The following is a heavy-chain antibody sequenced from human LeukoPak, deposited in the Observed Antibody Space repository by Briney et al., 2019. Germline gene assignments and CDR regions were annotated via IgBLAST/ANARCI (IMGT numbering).Heavy chain of an antibody. D-gene: IGHD3-10*02. CDR2: IKQDGSEI. V-gene: IGHV3-7*01. CDR1: GFSFSNYW. Sequence: PGGSLRLSCAASGFSFSNYWLSWVRQAPGKGLEWVANIKQDGSEIYSVASVKGRSTISRDNANHSLYLQMNSLRAEDTAVYYCAELGIPMLGGVWGKGTTVTISS. CDR3: AELGIPMLGGV. J-gene: IGHJ6*04.